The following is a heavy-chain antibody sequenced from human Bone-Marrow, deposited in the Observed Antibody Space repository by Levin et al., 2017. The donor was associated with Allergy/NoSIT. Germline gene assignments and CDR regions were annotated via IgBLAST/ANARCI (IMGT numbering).Heavy chain of an antibody. CDR1: GFSLSSHW. CDR3: GRENTDIVESSRIDY. V-gene: IGHV3-74*01. CDR2: INSAASST. J-gene: IGHJ4*02. D-gene: IGHD5-18*01. Sequence: PGGSLRLSCVGSGFSLSSHWMHWVRRAPGKGLVWVSRINSAASSTSYADSVKGRFTISRDNAKNTLYLQMNSLRAEDTAVYYCGRENTDIVESSRIDYWGQGTLVTVSS.